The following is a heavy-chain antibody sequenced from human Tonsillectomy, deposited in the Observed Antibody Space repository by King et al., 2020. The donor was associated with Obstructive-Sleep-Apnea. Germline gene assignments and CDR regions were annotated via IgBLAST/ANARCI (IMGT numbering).Heavy chain of an antibody. J-gene: IGHJ4*02. V-gene: IGHV4-30-4*01. D-gene: IGHD4-23*01. CDR2: IYYSGST. CDR1: GGSISSTNYY. CDR3: ARATVDGGNFPRV. Sequence: VQLQESCPGLVKPSQTLSLTCTVSGGSISSTNYYWSWIRQPPGKGLEWVGYIYYSGSTYYNTSLKSRVAISVDTSKNQCSLKVNSVTAADTAVYYCARATVDGGNFPRVWGQGTLVTVSS.